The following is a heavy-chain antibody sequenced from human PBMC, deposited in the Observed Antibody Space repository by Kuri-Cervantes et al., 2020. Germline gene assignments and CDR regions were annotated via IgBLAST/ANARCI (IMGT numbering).Heavy chain of an antibody. CDR2: ISYDGSNK. CDR1: GFTFSSYG. Sequence: LSPTCAASGFTFSSYGMHWVRQAPGKGLEWVAVISYDGSNKYYADSVKGRFTISRDNSKNTLYLQTNSLRAEDTAVYYCANGITSHLDYWAREPWSPSPQ. D-gene: IGHD1-14*01. J-gene: IGHJ4*02. V-gene: IGHV3-30*18. CDR3: ANGITSHLDY.